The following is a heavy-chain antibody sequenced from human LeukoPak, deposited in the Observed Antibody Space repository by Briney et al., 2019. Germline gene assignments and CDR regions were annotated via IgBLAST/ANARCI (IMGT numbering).Heavy chain of an antibody. CDR3: ATAPPDDWNHPQFGVTPFDY. CDR2: FYTEDGET. D-gene: IGHD1-1*01. CDR1: GYTLTELS. J-gene: IGHJ4*02. V-gene: IGHV1-24*01. Sequence: SVKVSCEDSGYTLTELSMYWVRQAPGKGVERMGGFYTEDGETIYAQKVQGRETMTEDKYTKTAYMEMSSLRSEDTAVYYCATAPPDDWNHPQFGVTPFDYCGQGTLVTVSS.